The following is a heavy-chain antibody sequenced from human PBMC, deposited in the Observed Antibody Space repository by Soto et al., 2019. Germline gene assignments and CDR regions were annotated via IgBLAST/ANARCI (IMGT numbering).Heavy chain of an antibody. J-gene: IGHJ5*02. CDR1: DFTVSGNS. CDR2: IYIAGST. Sequence: EVHLVESGGGWIQPGGSLRLSCAASDFTVSGNSVSWVRQAPGKGLEWVSVIYIAGSTYYADSVKGRFTISRDNSKNTLYLQMNSLRADDTAVYYCARGMYNWFDPWGQGTLVTVSS. V-gene: IGHV3-53*01. CDR3: ARGMYNWFDP.